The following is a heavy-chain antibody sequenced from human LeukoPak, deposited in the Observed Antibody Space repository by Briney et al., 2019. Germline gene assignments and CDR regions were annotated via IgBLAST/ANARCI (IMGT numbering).Heavy chain of an antibody. Sequence: GGSLRLSCAASGFTFSDYYMSWIRQAPGKGLEWVSYISSSGSTIYYADSVKGRLTISRDNAKNSLYLQMNSLRAEDTAVYYCARVYDDSSGYYYYYYGMDVWGQGTTVTVSS. CDR2: ISSSGSTI. CDR3: ARVYDDSSGYYYYYYGMDV. CDR1: GFTFSDYY. D-gene: IGHD3-22*01. V-gene: IGHV3-11*01. J-gene: IGHJ6*02.